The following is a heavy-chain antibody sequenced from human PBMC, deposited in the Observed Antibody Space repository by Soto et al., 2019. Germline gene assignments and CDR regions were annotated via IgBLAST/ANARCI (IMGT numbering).Heavy chain of an antibody. CDR2: VSAYDGNT. D-gene: IGHD4-17*01. V-gene: IGHV1-18*01. CDR1: GYTFTSYG. J-gene: IGHJ5*02. CDR3: ARQAYGDYSWFDP. Sequence: ASVKVSCKAPGYTFTSYGISWVRQAPGQGLEWMGWVSAYDGNTHYAQRLQGRVTMTTDTSTSTAYMELRSLKSDDTAVYYCARQAYGDYSWFDPWGQGTLVTVSS.